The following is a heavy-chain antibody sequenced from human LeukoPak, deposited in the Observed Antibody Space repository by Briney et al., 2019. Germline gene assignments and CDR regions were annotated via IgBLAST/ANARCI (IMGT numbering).Heavy chain of an antibody. J-gene: IGHJ5*01. Sequence: PGGSLRLSCAASGFTFNNYAMSWVRQAPGKGLGWVSAISASGGTTYYADSVKGRFTISRDNSEKTLFMQMNRRRAEDTAVYYCAKEPREYCSSTSCPNWFDSWGQGTLVTVSS. CDR3: AKEPREYCSSTSCPNWFDS. CDR2: ISASGGTT. V-gene: IGHV3-23*01. CDR1: GFTFNNYA. D-gene: IGHD2-2*01.